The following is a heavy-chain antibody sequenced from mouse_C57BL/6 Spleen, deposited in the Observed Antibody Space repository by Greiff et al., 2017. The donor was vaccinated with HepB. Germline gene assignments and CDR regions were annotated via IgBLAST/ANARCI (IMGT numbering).Heavy chain of an antibody. CDR3: ARPSTVVATNFDY. J-gene: IGHJ2*01. CDR1: GYAFSSSW. CDR2: IYPGDGDT. V-gene: IGHV1-82*01. D-gene: IGHD1-1*01. Sequence: QVQLQQSGPELVKPGASVKISCKASGYAFSSSWMNWVKQRPGKGLEWIGRIYPGDGDTNYNGKFKGKATLTADKCSSTAYMQLSSLTSDDSAVSFCARPSTVVATNFDYWGQGTTLTVSS.